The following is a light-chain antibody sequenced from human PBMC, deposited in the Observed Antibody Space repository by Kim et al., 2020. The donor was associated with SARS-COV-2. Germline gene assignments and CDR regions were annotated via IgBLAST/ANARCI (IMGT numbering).Light chain of an antibody. J-gene: IGLJ2*01. V-gene: IGLV1-44*01. CDR2: NTN. Sequence: GQRVTIFCSGSYSNIGTNTVDWYQQSPGTAPKLLIYNTNQRPSGVPDRFSASKSGPSASLAISGLQSEDEADYYCAAWDDSLSGPVFGGGTQLTVL. CDR1: YSNIGTNT. CDR3: AAWDDSLSGPV.